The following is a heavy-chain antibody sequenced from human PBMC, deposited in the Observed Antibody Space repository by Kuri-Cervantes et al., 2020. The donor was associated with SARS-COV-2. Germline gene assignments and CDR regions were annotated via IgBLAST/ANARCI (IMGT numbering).Heavy chain of an antibody. J-gene: IGHJ2*01. CDR3: ARAGYSTGWFPDWYFDL. V-gene: IGHV1-3*01. CDR2: INAGNGNT. CDR1: GYTFTSYA. D-gene: IGHD6-19*01. Sequence: ASVKVSCKASGYTFTSYAMHWVRQAPGQRLEWMGWINAGNGNTKYSQKFQGRVTITRDTSASTAYMELSSLRSEDTAVYYCARAGYSTGWFPDWYFDLWGRGTLVTVSS.